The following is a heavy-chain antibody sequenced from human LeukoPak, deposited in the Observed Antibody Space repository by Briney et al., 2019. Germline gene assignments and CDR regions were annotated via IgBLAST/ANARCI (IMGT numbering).Heavy chain of an antibody. CDR1: GYSFTSYW. V-gene: IGHV5-51*01. CDR3: ARSSAMTYNGPRDY. D-gene: IGHD3-10*01. CDR2: IYPGDSDT. Sequence: GESLKISCKGSGYSFTSYWIGWVRQMPGKGVEWIGIIYPGDSDTRYSPSFQGQVTISADKSISTAFLQWSSLQASDTAMYYCARSSAMTYNGPRDYWGQGTLVTVSS. J-gene: IGHJ4*02.